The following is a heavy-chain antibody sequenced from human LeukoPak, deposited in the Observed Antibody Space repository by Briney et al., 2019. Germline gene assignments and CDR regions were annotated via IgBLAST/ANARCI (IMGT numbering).Heavy chain of an antibody. CDR3: ARDRYNCNYARYYYYGMDV. V-gene: IGHV4-30-4*01. D-gene: IGHD1-7*01. CDR1: GGSISSGDYY. Sequence: SETLSLTCTVSGGSISSGDYYWSWIRQPPGKGLEWVGYIYYSGSTYYNPSLKSRVTISVDTSKNQFSLKLSSVTAADTAVYYCARDRYNCNYARYYYYGMDVWGQGTTVTVSS. J-gene: IGHJ6*02. CDR2: IYYSGST.